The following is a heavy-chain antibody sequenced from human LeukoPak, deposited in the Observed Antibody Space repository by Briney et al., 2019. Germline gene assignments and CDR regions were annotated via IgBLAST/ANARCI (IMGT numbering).Heavy chain of an antibody. CDR1: GGSISSSSYY. CDR2: IYYSGST. J-gene: IGHJ4*02. Sequence: SETLSLSCTVSGGSISSSSYYWGWIRQPPGKGLEWIGSIYYSGSTYYNPSLKSRVTISVDTSKNQFSLKLSSVTAADTAVYYCARQLGYCSSTSCYADKVDYWGQGTLVTVSS. CDR3: ARQLGYCSSTSCYADKVDY. D-gene: IGHD2-2*01. V-gene: IGHV4-39*01.